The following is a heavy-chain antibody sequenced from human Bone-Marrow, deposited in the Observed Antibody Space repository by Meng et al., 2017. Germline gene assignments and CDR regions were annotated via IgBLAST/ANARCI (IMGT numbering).Heavy chain of an antibody. CDR1: GYTFTSYA. CDR3: ARDRVIVGATNLEYFQH. CDR2: INPSGGST. D-gene: IGHD1-26*01. Sequence: ASVKVSCKASGYTFTSYAMHWVRQAPGQRLEWMGIINPSGGSTSYAQKFQGRVTMTRDTSTSTVYMELSSLRSEDTAVYYCARDRVIVGATNLEYFQHWGQGTLVTVLL. J-gene: IGHJ1*01. V-gene: IGHV1-46*01.